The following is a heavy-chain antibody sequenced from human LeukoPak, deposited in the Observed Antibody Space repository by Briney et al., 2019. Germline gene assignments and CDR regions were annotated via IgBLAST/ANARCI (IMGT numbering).Heavy chain of an antibody. CDR3: ARDRAAMIVVYHAFDI. CDR2: INTDGNIT. Sequence: GGSLRLSCAASGFTFCSFWMLCLRQDPGKGLVWVSRINTDGNITTYADSVKGRFTISRDNAKNTLFLQMNSLRAEDTAVYYCARDRAAMIVVYHAFDIWGQGTMVTVSS. D-gene: IGHD3-22*01. J-gene: IGHJ3*02. V-gene: IGHV3-74*01. CDR1: GFTFCSFW.